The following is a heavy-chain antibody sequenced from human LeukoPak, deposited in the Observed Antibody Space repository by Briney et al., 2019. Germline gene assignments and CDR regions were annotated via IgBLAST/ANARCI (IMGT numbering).Heavy chain of an antibody. V-gene: IGHV3-66*01. D-gene: IGHD3-10*01. Sequence: GGSLRLSCAASGFTVSSNYMSWVRQAPGKGLEWVSVIYSGGSTYYADSVKGRFTISRDNSKNTLYLQMNSLRAEDTAVYYCARDWGVTYGYYFDYWGQGTLVTVSS. CDR1: GFTVSSNY. CDR2: IYSGGST. J-gene: IGHJ4*02. CDR3: ARDWGVTYGYYFDY.